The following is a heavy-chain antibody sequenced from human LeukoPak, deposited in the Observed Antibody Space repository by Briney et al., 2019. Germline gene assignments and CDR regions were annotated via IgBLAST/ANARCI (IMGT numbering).Heavy chain of an antibody. J-gene: IGHJ6*03. V-gene: IGHV1-8*01. Sequence: ASVKVSCKASGYTFTSYDINWVRQATGQGLEWMGWMNPNSGNTGYAQKFQGRVTMTRNTSISTAYMELSRLRSDDTAMYYCAREPSAAGYMDVWGKGTTVTVSS. CDR2: MNPNSGNT. CDR3: AREPSAAGYMDV. D-gene: IGHD6-13*01. CDR1: GYTFTSYD.